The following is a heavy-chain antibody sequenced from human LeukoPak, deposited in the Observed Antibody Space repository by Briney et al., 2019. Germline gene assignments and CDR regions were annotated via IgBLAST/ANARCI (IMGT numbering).Heavy chain of an antibody. J-gene: IGHJ6*04. V-gene: IGHV1-69*04. CDR2: IIPIFGIA. D-gene: IGHD6-13*01. CDR1: GGTFSSYA. CDR3: ARGSIAAAGTNYGMDV. Sequence: ASVKVSCKASGGTFSSYAISWVRQAPGQGLEWMGRIIPIFGIANYAQKFQGRVTITADKSTSTAYMELSSLRSDDTAVYYCARGSIAAAGTNYGMDVWGKGTTVTVSS.